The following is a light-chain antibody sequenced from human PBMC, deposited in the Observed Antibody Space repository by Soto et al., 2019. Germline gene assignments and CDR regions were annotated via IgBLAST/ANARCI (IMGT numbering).Light chain of an antibody. CDR1: NSNIVAGYD. J-gene: IGLJ3*02. CDR2: SNT. CDR3: QSYESGWGV. V-gene: IGLV1-40*01. Sequence: QSVLTQPPSVSGAPGRRVTISCTGSNSNIVAGYDVHWYQQYPGTALKLLIYSNTNRPSGVPDRFSASKSGTSASLAITGLQAEDEAYYYCQSYESGWGVFGGGTQLTVL.